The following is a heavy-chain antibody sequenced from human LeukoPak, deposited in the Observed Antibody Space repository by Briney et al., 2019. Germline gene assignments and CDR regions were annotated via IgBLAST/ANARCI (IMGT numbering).Heavy chain of an antibody. Sequence: PSETLSLTCAVSGGSFSGYYWSWIRQPPGKGLEWIGEIYHSGSTNYNPSLKSRVTISVDTSKNQFSLKLSSVTAADTAVYYCASGRKRDIVVVVAATHSYYFDYWGQGTLVTVSS. CDR2: IYHSGST. CDR3: ASGRKRDIVVVVAATHSYYFDY. CDR1: GGSFSGYY. V-gene: IGHV4-34*01. J-gene: IGHJ4*02. D-gene: IGHD2-15*01.